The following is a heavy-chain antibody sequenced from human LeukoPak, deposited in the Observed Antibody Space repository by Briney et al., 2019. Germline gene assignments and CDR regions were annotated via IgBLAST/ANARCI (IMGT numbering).Heavy chain of an antibody. Sequence: GGSLRLSCAASGFTFSGSALHWVRQASGKGLEWVGRIRSTANGYATAYAASVKGRFTISRDDSKNTAYLQMNSLRAEDTAMYYCARRAGDYSHPYDYWGQGTLVTVSS. CDR1: GFTFSGSA. V-gene: IGHV3-73*01. J-gene: IGHJ4*02. CDR3: ARRAGDYSHPYDY. D-gene: IGHD3-22*01. CDR2: IRSTANGYAT.